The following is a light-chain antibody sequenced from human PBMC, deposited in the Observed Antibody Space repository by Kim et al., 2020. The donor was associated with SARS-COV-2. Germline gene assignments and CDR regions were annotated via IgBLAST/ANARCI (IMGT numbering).Light chain of an antibody. CDR2: GAS. V-gene: IGKV3-20*01. Sequence: PGERAPPPCGASQSVRASYLAGSQQKKRGQAPRPPIYGASSRATGIPDWFSGSGFGTDFSLAISRLEPEDFAVYYCLQYGHAPDTFGQGTRLEIK. CDR3: LQYGHAPDT. J-gene: IGKJ5*01. CDR1: QSVRASY.